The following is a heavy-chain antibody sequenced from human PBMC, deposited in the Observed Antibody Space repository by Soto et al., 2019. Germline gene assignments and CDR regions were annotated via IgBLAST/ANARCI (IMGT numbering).Heavy chain of an antibody. CDR2: IYYSGST. CDR3: ARDFRVRGVNERYYYYYGMDV. CDR1: GGSISSGGYY. J-gene: IGHJ6*02. Sequence: QVQLQESGPGLVKPSQTLSLTCTVSGGSISSGGYYWSWIRQHPGKGLEWIGYIYYSGSTYYNRSLKSRVTISVDTSKNQFSLKLSSVTAADTAVYYCARDFRVRGVNERYYYYYGMDVWGQGTTVTVSS. D-gene: IGHD3-10*01. V-gene: IGHV4-31*03.